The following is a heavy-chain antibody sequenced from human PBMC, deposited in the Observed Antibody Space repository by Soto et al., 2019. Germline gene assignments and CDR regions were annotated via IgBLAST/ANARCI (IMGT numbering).Heavy chain of an antibody. CDR3: AREPYRSRWYPYNWFDP. Sequence: SQTLSLTCALSGDSVSSNSAAWNWIRQCPSRGLEWLGGTYYRSKWYNDYAVSVKSRITINPDTSKNQFSLQLNSVTPEDTAVYYCAREPYRSRWYPYNWFDPWGQGTLVTVSS. J-gene: IGHJ5*02. CDR2: TYYRSKWYN. CDR1: GDSVSSNSAA. D-gene: IGHD6-13*01. V-gene: IGHV6-1*01.